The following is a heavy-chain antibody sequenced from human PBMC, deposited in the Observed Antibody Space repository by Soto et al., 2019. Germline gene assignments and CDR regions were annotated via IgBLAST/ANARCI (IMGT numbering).Heavy chain of an antibody. Sequence: QVQLVQSGAEVKKPGASVKVSCKASGYTFTSYGISWVRQAPGQGLEWMGWISAYNGNTNYAQKLQGRVTMTTDTATSTADMELRSLRSDDTAVYYCARDRWHIVVVTATYYYYGMDVWGQGTTVTVSS. CDR2: ISAYNGNT. CDR1: GYTFTSYG. J-gene: IGHJ6*02. CDR3: ARDRWHIVVVTATYYYYGMDV. V-gene: IGHV1-18*01. D-gene: IGHD2-21*02.